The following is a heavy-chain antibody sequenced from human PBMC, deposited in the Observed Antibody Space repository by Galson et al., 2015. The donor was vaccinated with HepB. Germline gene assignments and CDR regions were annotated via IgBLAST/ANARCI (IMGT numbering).Heavy chain of an antibody. Sequence: PALVKPTQTLTLTCTFSGFSLSTSGVGVGWIRQPPGKALEWLALIDWDDDKYYSTSLKTRLTISKDTSKTQVVLTMTNMDPVDTATYYCARSQLGYFQYYFDYWGQGTLVTVSS. V-gene: IGHV2-70*01. CDR1: GFSLSTSGVG. J-gene: IGHJ4*02. D-gene: IGHD7-27*01. CDR3: ARSQLGYFQYYFDY. CDR2: IDWDDDK.